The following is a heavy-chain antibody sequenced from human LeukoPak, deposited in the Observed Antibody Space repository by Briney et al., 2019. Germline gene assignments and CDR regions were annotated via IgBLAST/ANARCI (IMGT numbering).Heavy chain of an antibody. CDR3: AIDEPNYAPYDFDY. Sequence: PGGSLRLSCAASGFTFSSYGMHWVRQAPGKGLEWVGRIKSKVDGETTDYAAPVKGRFTISRDDSNNMVYLQMNSLKIEDTAVYYCAIDEPNYAPYDFDYWGQGTLVTVSS. V-gene: IGHV3-15*01. D-gene: IGHD4/OR15-4a*01. CDR1: GFTFSSYG. J-gene: IGHJ4*02. CDR2: IKSKVDGETT.